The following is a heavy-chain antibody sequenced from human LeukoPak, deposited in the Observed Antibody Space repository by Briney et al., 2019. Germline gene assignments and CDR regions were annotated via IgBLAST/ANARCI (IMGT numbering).Heavy chain of an antibody. Sequence: SETLSLTCTVSGGSISSYYWSWIRQPPGKGLEWIGYIYYSGSTNYNPSLKSRVTISVDTSKNQFSLKLSSVTAADTAVYYCASLSKITMIDHRGQGTLVTVSS. V-gene: IGHV4-59*01. J-gene: IGHJ4*02. CDR1: GGSISSYY. D-gene: IGHD3-22*01. CDR3: ASLSKITMIDH. CDR2: IYYSGST.